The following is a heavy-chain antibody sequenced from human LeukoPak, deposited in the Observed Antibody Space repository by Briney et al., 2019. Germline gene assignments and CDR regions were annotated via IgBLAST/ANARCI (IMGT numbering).Heavy chain of an antibody. Sequence: ASVKVSCKASGGTFSSCAISWVRQAPGQGLEGMGGIIPIFGTANYAQKFQGRVTITTVESTSTAYMELSSLRSEDTAVYYCASGGRDNDFRSGYNGAFDIWGQGTMVTVSS. CDR1: GGTFSSCA. CDR2: IIPIFGTA. V-gene: IGHV1-69*05. D-gene: IGHD3-3*01. J-gene: IGHJ3*02. CDR3: ASGGRDNDFRSGYNGAFDI.